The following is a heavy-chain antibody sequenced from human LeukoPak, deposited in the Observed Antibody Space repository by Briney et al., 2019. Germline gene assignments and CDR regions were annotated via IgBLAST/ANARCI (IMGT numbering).Heavy chain of an antibody. J-gene: IGHJ3*02. CDR2: MNPNSGNT. V-gene: IGHV1-8*01. CDR3: AQRLGPAAMHPGAFDI. CDR1: GYTFTSYD. D-gene: IGHD2-2*01. Sequence: SVKVSCKASGYTFTSYDINWVRQATGQGLEWMGWMNPNSGNTGYAQKLQGRVTMTRNTSISTAYMELSSLRSEDTAVYYCAQRLGPAAMHPGAFDIWGQGTMVTVSS.